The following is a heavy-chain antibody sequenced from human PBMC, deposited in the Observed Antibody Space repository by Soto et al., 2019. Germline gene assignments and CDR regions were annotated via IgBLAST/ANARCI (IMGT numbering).Heavy chain of an antibody. J-gene: IGHJ3*02. Sequence: ASVKVSCKASGYTFTSYDINWVRQATGQGLEWMGWMNPNSGNTGYAQKFQGRVTMTRNTSISTAYMELSSLRSEDTAVYYCARGVYDLTTTTVVTVAFDIWGQGTMVTV. V-gene: IGHV1-8*01. CDR3: ARGVYDLTTTTVVTVAFDI. D-gene: IGHD4-17*01. CDR2: MNPNSGNT. CDR1: GYTFTSYD.